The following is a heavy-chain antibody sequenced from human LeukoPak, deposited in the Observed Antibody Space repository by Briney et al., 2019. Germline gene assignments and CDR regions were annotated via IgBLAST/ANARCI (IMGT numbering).Heavy chain of an antibody. CDR2: INSDGSST. Sequence: GGSLRLSCAASGFTFSSYWMHWVRQAPGKGLVWVSRINSDGSSTSYADSVKGRFTISRDNAKNTLYLQMNSLRAEDTAVYYCARDGRYDFWSGYSYYYYYYMDVWGKGTTVTVSS. D-gene: IGHD3-3*01. V-gene: IGHV3-74*01. CDR3: ARDGRYDFWSGYSYYYYYYMDV. CDR1: GFTFSSYW. J-gene: IGHJ6*03.